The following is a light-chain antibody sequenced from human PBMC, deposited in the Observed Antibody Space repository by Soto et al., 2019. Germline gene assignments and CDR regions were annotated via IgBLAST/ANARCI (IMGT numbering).Light chain of an antibody. Sequence: SALTQPPSASGSPGQSVTISCTGTSSDVGRYKYVSWYQHRPGKAPKLIIYEVNKRPSGVPDRFSGSKSGNTASLTVYGLQAEDEVEYYCSSYADSNYLIFGGGTQLTVL. CDR3: SSYADSNYLI. V-gene: IGLV2-8*01. J-gene: IGLJ2*01. CDR2: EVN. CDR1: SSDVGRYKY.